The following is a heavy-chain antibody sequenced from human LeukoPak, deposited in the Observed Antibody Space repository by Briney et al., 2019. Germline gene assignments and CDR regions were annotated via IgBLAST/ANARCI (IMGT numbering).Heavy chain of an antibody. CDR1: GFTFSSYA. V-gene: IGHV3-23*01. CDR2: ISGSGGST. Sequence: PGGSLRLSCAASGFTFSSYAMSWVRQAPGKGLEWVSAISGSGGSTYYADSGKGRFTISRDNSKNTLYLQMNSLRAEDTAVYYCAKGVRNYYGSGSYETFTSYYFDYWGQGTLVTVSS. J-gene: IGHJ4*02. D-gene: IGHD3-10*01. CDR3: AKGVRNYYGSGSYETFTSYYFDY.